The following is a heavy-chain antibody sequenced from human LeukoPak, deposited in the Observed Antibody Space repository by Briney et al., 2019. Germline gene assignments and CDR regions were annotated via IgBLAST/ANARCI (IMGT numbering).Heavy chain of an antibody. V-gene: IGHV4-59*01. D-gene: IGHD6-25*01. CDR2: IYYSGST. J-gene: IGHJ2*01. CDR3: ARDLQRRPGWYFDL. Sequence: SETLSLTCTVSGGPISSYYWSWIRQPPGKGLEWIGYIYYSGSTNYNPSLKSQVTISVDTSKNQFSLKLSSVTAADTAVYYCARDLQRRPGWYFDLWGRGTLVTVSS. CDR1: GGPISSYY.